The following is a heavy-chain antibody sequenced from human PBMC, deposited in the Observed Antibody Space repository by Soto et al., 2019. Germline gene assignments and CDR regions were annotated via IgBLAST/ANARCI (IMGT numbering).Heavy chain of an antibody. CDR3: ARLDPGYCSSASCREFDY. J-gene: IGHJ4*02. Sequence: PGGSLRLSCVDSGFTFSTYSMIWVRQAPGKGLEWVSAISPSGDKTYLADSVKGRFSISRDNSKNTLFLQMNSLRAEDTAVYYCARLDPGYCSSASCREFDYWGQGTLVTVSS. CDR2: ISPSGDKT. CDR1: GFTFSTYS. D-gene: IGHD2-2*01. V-gene: IGHV3-23*01.